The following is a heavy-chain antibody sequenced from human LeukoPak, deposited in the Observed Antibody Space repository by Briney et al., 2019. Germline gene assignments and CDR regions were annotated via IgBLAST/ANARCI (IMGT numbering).Heavy chain of an antibody. V-gene: IGHV3-53*01. CDR3: ANMVRGVTTPFDY. CDR1: GFTVSSNY. D-gene: IGHD3-10*01. CDR2: IYSGSSST. J-gene: IGHJ4*02. Sequence: GGSLRLSCAASGFTVSSNYMSWVRQAPGKGLEWVSVIYSGSSSTYYADSVKGRFTISRDNSKNTLYLQMNSLRAEDTAVYYCANMVRGVTTPFDYWGQGTLVTVSS.